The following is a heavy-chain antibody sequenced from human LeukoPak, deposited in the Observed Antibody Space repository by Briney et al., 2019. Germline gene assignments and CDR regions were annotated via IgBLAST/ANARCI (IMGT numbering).Heavy chain of an antibody. CDR3: AKDRRDWAGDAFDI. Sequence: PGGSLRLSCAASGFTFSSYAMRWVRQAPGKGLEWVSSMSGSGGSTYYTDSVKGRFTISRDNSKNTLYLQMNSLRAEDTAVYYCAKDRRDWAGDAFDIWGQGTMVTVSS. J-gene: IGHJ3*02. CDR2: MSGSGGST. V-gene: IGHV3-23*01. CDR1: GFTFSSYA. D-gene: IGHD3/OR15-3a*01.